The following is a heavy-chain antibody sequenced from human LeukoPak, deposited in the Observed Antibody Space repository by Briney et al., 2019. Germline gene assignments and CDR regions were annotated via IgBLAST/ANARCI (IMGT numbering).Heavy chain of an antibody. Sequence: GGSLRLSCAASGFTFSSYSMNWVRQAPGKGLEWVSSISSSSSYIYYTDSVKGRFTISRDNAKNSLYLQMNSLRAEDTAVYYCARDAVNYYDSSGYYYPGDYWGQGTLVTVSS. CDR3: ARDAVNYYDSSGYYYPGDY. CDR1: GFTFSSYS. CDR2: ISSSSSYI. J-gene: IGHJ4*02. V-gene: IGHV3-21*01. D-gene: IGHD3-22*01.